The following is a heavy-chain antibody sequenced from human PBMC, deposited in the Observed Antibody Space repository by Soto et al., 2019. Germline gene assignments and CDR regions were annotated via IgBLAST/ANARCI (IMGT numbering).Heavy chain of an antibody. J-gene: IGHJ3*02. CDR1: GFTFSSYS. Sequence: PGGSLRLSCAASGFTFSSYSMNWVRQAPGKGLEWVSSISSSSSYIYYADSVKGRFTISRDNAKNSLYLQMNSLRAEDTAVYYCAMARDYFIGEDYAFDIWGQGTMVTVSS. V-gene: IGHV3-21*01. D-gene: IGHD3-10*01. CDR2: ISSSSSYI. CDR3: AMARDYFIGEDYAFDI.